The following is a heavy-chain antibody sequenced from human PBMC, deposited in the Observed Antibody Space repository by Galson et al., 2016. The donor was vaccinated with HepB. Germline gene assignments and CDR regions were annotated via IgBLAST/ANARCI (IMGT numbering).Heavy chain of an antibody. CDR1: GSSLRTSGVG. D-gene: IGHD2-15*01. CDR3: AHRLGVSGTRVFDY. V-gene: IGHV2-5*02. CDR2: IYWDDDK. Sequence: PALVKPTQTVTLTCTLSGSSLRTSGVGVGWIRQPPGKALEWLALIYWDDDKFYNPSLKSRLTITQDTSKNQVVLTLTNMDPVDTATYYCAHRLGVSGTRVFDYWGQGILVTVS. J-gene: IGHJ4*02.